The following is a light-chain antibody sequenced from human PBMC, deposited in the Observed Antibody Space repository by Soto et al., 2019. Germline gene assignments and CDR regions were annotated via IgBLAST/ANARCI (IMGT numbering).Light chain of an antibody. V-gene: IGKV1-39*01. CDR1: QNISRY. CDR3: QQGDNTPRLT. CDR2: ATS. J-gene: IGKJ4*01. Sequence: DIQLTQSPSSLSASVGDRVTVTFRASQNISRYLNWYQQIPGKAPKLLIYATSSLQSGVTSRFRGSGGGAEFTLSISSLQPEDFAVYYGQQGDNTPRLTLGGGTKLDIK.